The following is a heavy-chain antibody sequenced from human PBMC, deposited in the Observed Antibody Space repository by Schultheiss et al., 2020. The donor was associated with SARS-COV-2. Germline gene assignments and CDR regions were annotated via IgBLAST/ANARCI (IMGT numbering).Heavy chain of an antibody. Sequence: GGSLRLSCAASGFTFSSYAMHWVRQAPGKGLVWVSRIKSDGRSTSYADSVKGRFTISRDNAKNTLYLQMNSLRVEDTAVYYCASGYYYDSSGYYVAPIGYYYGMDVWGQGTTVTVSS. J-gene: IGHJ6*02. V-gene: IGHV3-74*01. CDR1: GFTFSSYA. CDR3: ASGYYYDSSGYYVAPIGYYYGMDV. D-gene: IGHD3-22*01. CDR2: IKSDGRST.